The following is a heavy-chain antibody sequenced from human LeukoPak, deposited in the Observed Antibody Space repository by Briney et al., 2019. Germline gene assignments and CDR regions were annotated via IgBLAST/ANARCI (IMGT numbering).Heavy chain of an antibody. D-gene: IGHD4-17*01. CDR2: ITGSGGST. V-gene: IGHV3-23*01. Sequence: GGSLRLSCVASGFTFSTYAMSWVRQAPGKGLEWVSVITGSGGSTYYADSVKGRFTISRDNSKNTLYLQMNSLRAEDTAVYYCAKGVNYGDFLYFDYWGQGTLVTVSS. CDR3: AKGVNYGDFLYFDY. J-gene: IGHJ4*02. CDR1: GFTFSTYA.